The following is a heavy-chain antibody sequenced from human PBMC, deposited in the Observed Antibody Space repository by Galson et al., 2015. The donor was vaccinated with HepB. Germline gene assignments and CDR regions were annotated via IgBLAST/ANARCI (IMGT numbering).Heavy chain of an antibody. CDR1: GYTFSNYG. Sequence: SVKVSCKASGYTFSNYGITWVRQAPGQGLEWMGWISAYDDNTKYAQRLQVRVTMTTDTSTSTAYMELRSLRSDDTAVYYCARNRQSFGSGSYLGYDMDVWGQGTTVTVSS. V-gene: IGHV1-18*04. J-gene: IGHJ6*02. D-gene: IGHD3-10*01. CDR2: ISAYDDNT. CDR3: ARNRQSFGSGSYLGYDMDV.